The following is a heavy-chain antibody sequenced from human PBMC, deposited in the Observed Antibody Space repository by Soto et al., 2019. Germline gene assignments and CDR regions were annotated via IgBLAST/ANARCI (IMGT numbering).Heavy chain of an antibody. CDR1: GVTFSSSG. CDR3: AKEFHSWNYFDY. V-gene: IGHV3-30*18. D-gene: IGHD1-20*01. J-gene: IGHJ4*02. CDR2: ISYDGSNK. Sequence: PXGSLRLSCAASGVTFSSSGMHWVRQAPGKGLEWVAVISYDGSNKFYADSVKGRFTISRDNFRNTLYLQMNSLRAEDTAVYYCAKEFHSWNYFDYWGQGTLVTVSS.